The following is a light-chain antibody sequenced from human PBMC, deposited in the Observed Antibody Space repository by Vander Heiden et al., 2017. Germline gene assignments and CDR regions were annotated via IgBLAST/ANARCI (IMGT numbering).Light chain of an antibody. J-gene: IGKJ1*01. CDR2: QAS. CDR3: QQYITYST. CDR1: QSINSW. V-gene: IGKV1-5*03. Sequence: DIQMTQSPSTLSAYVGDRVGITCRASQSINSWLAWYHQAPGKAPKLLISQASSLESGVPSRFSGSGSGTEFTLTISSLQPDDFATYYCQQYITYSTFGQGTKVEIK.